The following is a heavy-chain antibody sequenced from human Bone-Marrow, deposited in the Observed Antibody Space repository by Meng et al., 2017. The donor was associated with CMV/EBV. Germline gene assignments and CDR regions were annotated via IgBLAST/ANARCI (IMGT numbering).Heavy chain of an antibody. J-gene: IGHJ4*02. V-gene: IGHV1-69*12. Sequence: VQLWVSGADVNEPGSPVRFSCKASGGTFRGDAISWGRQAPGQGLEWMGGIIPIFGTANYAQKFQGRATITADESTSTAYMELSSLRSEDTAVYYCASGGYSYGYRDYWGQGTLVTVSS. CDR3: ASGGYSYGYRDY. D-gene: IGHD5-18*01. CDR1: GGTFRGDA. CDR2: IIPIFGTA.